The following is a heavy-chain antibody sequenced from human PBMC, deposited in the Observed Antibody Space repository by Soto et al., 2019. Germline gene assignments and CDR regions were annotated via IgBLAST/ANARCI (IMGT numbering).Heavy chain of an antibody. CDR1: GGSFSGYY. Sequence: LTCAVYGGSFSGYYWSWIRQPPGKGLEWIGEINHSGSTNYNPSLKSRVTISVDTSKNQFSLKLSSVTAADTAVYYCARSYDFWSRKSFDYWGQGTLVTVSS. CDR2: INHSGST. V-gene: IGHV4-34*01. J-gene: IGHJ4*02. D-gene: IGHD3-3*01. CDR3: ARSYDFWSRKSFDY.